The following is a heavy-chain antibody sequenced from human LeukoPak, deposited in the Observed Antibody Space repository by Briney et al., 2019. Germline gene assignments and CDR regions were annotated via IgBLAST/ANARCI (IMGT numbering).Heavy chain of an antibody. CDR1: GFTISFYW. V-gene: IGHV3-7*04. CDR3: VRDGGYYGPDS. J-gene: IGHJ4*02. Sequence: GGSLRLSCAASGFTISFYWMSWVRQAPGKGLEWVAGINQVASEKNYVDSVKGRFTISRDNAKNSLYLQMNSVRAEDTAMYYCVRDGGYYGPDSWGQGALVSVSS. CDR2: INQVASEK. D-gene: IGHD3-10*01.